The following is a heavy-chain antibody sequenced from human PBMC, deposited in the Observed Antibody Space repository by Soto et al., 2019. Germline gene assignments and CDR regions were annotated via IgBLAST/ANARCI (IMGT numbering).Heavy chain of an antibody. D-gene: IGHD5-18*01. CDR1: GFTFDDYT. CDR3: AKEVLYSYGYRGLFDY. J-gene: IGHJ4*02. V-gene: IGHV3-43*01. CDR2: ISWDGGST. Sequence: GGSLRLSCAASGFTFDDYTMHWVRQAPGKGLEWVSLISWDGGSTYYADSVKGRFTISRDNSKNSLYLQMNSLRTEDTALYYCAKEVLYSYGYRGLFDYWGQGTLVTVSS.